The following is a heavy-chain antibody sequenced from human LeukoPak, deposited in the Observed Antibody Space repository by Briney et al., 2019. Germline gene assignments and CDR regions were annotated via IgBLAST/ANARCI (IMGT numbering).Heavy chain of an antibody. CDR2: INPNSGGT. J-gene: IGHJ5*02. D-gene: IGHD6-13*01. Sequence: ASVKVSCKASGYTFTGYYIHWVRQAPGQGLEWMGWINPNSGGTSYAQKFQGRVTMTRDTSISTAYMELSSLRSDDTAVYYCARDWAAGTVVNWFDPWGRGTLVTVSS. V-gene: IGHV1-2*02. CDR3: ARDWAAGTVVNWFDP. CDR1: GYTFTGYY.